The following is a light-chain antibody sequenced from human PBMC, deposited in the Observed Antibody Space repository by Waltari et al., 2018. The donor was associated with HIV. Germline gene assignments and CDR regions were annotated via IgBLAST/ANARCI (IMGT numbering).Light chain of an antibody. J-gene: IGLJ2*01. CDR1: SSDVGSYNL. CDR2: EGS. V-gene: IGLV2-23*01. CDR3: CSYAGSSTV. Sequence: QSALTQPASVSGSPGQSITISCTGTSSDVGSYNLVSWYQQHPGKAPKLMIYEGSKRPAGVSKRCSGSKSGNTASLTISGLQAEDEADYYCCSYAGSSTVFGGGTKLTVL.